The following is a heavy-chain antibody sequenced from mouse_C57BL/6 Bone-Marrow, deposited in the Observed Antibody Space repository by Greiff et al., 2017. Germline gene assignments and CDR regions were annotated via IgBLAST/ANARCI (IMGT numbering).Heavy chain of an antibody. CDR1: GYTFTSYW. CDR2: IYPGNSDT. D-gene: IGHD1-1*01. CDR3: TPFITTVVARDY. Sequence: EVQLQQSGTVLARPGASVKMSCKTSGYTFTSYWMHWVKQRPGQGLEWIGAIYPGNSDTSYNQKFKGKAKLTAVTSASTAYMGLSSLTNEDSAVYYCTPFITTVVARDYWGQGTTLTVSS. J-gene: IGHJ2*01. V-gene: IGHV1-5*01.